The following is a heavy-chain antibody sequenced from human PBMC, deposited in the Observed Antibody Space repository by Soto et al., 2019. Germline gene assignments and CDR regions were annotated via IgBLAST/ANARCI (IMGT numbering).Heavy chain of an antibody. CDR1: GGSISSYY. Sequence: SETLSLTCTVSGGSISSYYWSWIRQPPGKGLEWIGYIYYSGSTNYNPSLKSRVTISVDTSKNQFSLKLSSVTAADTAVYYCARVYQQARHYYYMDVWGKGTTVTVSS. J-gene: IGHJ6*03. D-gene: IGHD2-2*01. CDR2: IYYSGST. V-gene: IGHV4-59*01. CDR3: ARVYQQARHYYYMDV.